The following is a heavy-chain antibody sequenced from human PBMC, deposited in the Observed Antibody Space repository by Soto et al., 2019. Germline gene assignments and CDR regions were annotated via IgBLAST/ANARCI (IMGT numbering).Heavy chain of an antibody. CDR3: ASPKIAFYNWFDP. Sequence: PSETLSLTCTVSGGSLSRYYWTWIRQPPGKGLEWIGYIYYSGNTNYNPSLKSRVTISVDTSKNQFSLKLSSVTAADTAVYYCASPKIAFYNWFDPWGQGTLVTVSS. V-gene: IGHV4-59*08. D-gene: IGHD3-3*02. CDR1: GGSLSRYY. CDR2: IYYSGNT. J-gene: IGHJ5*02.